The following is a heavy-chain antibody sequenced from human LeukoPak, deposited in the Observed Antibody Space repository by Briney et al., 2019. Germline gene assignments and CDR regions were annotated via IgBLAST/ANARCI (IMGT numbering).Heavy chain of an antibody. Sequence: PSETLSLTCTVSGGSISSYYWSWIRQPPGKGLEWIGYIYYSGSTNYNPSLKSRVTISVDTSKNQFSLKLSSVTAADTAVYYCARHRQQLVPTEFDPWGQGTLVTVSS. CDR2: IYYSGST. CDR3: ARHRQQLVPTEFDP. V-gene: IGHV4-59*08. CDR1: GGSISSYY. D-gene: IGHD6-13*01. J-gene: IGHJ5*02.